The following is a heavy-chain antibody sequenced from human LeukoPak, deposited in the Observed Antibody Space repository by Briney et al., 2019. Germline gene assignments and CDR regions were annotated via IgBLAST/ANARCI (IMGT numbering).Heavy chain of an antibody. Sequence: SETLSLTCTVSGGSVSSGRYFWSWVRQPPGKGLEWIVYIYYSESTNYNPSLKSRATISVDTSKNQFSLRLTSVTAADTAVYYCARARRDSNFDWLFDYWGQGTLVTVSS. J-gene: IGHJ4*02. D-gene: IGHD3-9*01. CDR2: IYYSEST. CDR3: ARARRDSNFDWLFDY. V-gene: IGHV4-61*01. CDR1: GGSVSSGRYF.